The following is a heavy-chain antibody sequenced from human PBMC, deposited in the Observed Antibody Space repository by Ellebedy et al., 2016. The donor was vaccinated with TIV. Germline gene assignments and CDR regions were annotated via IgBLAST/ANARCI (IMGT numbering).Heavy chain of an antibody. J-gene: IGHJ6*02. V-gene: IGHV4-34*01. CDR1: GGSFSGYY. CDR3: ARDRRSGMDV. CDR2: IDQTGST. Sequence: SETLSLXCAVYGGSFSGYYWTWIRQSPGKGLEWIGEIDQTGSTYYNPSLKSRVTMSVDTSQNLFSLNLNSVTAADTAIYYCARDRRSGMDVWGQGTTVTVSS.